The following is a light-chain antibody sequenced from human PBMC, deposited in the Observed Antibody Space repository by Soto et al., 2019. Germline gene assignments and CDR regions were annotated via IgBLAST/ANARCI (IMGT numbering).Light chain of an antibody. CDR3: QQYDNLLRVT. CDR2: DAS. J-gene: IGKJ3*01. Sequence: DIQMTQSPSSLSASVGDRVTITCQASQDILNYLNWYQQKPGKAPKLLIYDASNLKTGVPSRFSASRSGTDFTFTISSLQPEDVATYYCQQYDNLLRVTFGPGTKVDLK. CDR1: QDILNY. V-gene: IGKV1-33*01.